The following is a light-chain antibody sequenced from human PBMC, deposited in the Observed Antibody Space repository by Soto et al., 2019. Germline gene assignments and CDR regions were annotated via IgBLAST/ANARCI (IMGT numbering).Light chain of an antibody. CDR3: HQYYHPTLT. CDR1: QSVSSD. Sequence: EIVMTQSPATLSVSPGERATLSCRASQSVSSDLAWYQQKPGQAPRLLIYGASTRATGIPARFSGSGSGTEFTLTISSLQSEDFAVYYCHQYYHPTLTFGGGTKVEIK. V-gene: IGKV3-15*01. J-gene: IGKJ4*01. CDR2: GAS.